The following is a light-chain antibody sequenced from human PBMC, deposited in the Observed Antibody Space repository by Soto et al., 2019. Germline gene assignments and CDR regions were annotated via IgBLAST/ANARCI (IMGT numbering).Light chain of an antibody. V-gene: IGKV3-15*01. CDR3: QQYNTLPPT. Sequence: EIVLTQSPATLSVSPGERATLSCRASQSISTNLAWYQQRPGQAPRLLISDASSRATAIPTRFSGSGSGTEFTLTISSLQSEDFAVYFCQQYNTLPPTFGQGTKVDIK. CDR2: DAS. CDR1: QSISTN. J-gene: IGKJ1*01.